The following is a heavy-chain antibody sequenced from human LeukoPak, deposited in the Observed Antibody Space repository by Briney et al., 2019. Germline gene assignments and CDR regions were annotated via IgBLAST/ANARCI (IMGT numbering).Heavy chain of an antibody. D-gene: IGHD3-10*01. V-gene: IGHV4-4*07. CDR3: ARDLRGDLWFGGLSARPDLEPWGHYYYYMDV. CDR2: IYTSGST. CDR1: GGSISSYY. Sequence: SETLSLTCTVSGGSISSYYWSWIRQPAGKVLEWIGRIYTSGSTNYNPSLKSRVTMSVDTSKNQFSLKLSSVTAADTAVYYCARDLRGDLWFGGLSARPDLEPWGHYYYYMDVWGKGTTVTISS. J-gene: IGHJ6*03.